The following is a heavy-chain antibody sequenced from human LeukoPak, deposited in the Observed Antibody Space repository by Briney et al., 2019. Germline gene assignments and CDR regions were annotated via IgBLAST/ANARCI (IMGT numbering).Heavy chain of an antibody. CDR1: GGSFSGYY. Sequence: SETLSLTCAVYGGSFSGYYWSWIRQPPGKGLEWIGEINHSGSTNYNPSLKSRVTISVDTSKNQFSLKLSSVTAADTAVYYCARFGRGATDYWGQGTLVTVSS. CDR2: INHSGST. CDR3: ARFGRGATDY. J-gene: IGHJ4*02. D-gene: IGHD1-26*01. V-gene: IGHV4-34*01.